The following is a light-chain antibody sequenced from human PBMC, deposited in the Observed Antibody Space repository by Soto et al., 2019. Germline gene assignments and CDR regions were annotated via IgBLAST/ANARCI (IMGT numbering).Light chain of an antibody. CDR2: EVT. J-gene: IGLJ1*01. V-gene: IGLV2-23*02. Sequence: QSVLTQPASVSGSPGQSITIPCTGTSGDVGSYNLVSWYQQHPGKAPKLLIYEVTERPSGVSNRFSGSKSGSTASLTISGLQPDDEADYYCCSYAGNSEVFGTRTKLTVL. CDR3: CSYAGNSEV. CDR1: SGDVGSYNL.